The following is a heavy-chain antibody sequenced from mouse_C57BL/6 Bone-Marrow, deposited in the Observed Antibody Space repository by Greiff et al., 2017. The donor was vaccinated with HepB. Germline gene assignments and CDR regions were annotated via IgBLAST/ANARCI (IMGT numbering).Heavy chain of an antibody. J-gene: IGHJ4*01. D-gene: IGHD2-4*01. CDR2: IHPNSGST. Sequence: VKLQQPGAELVKPGASVKLSCKASGYTFTSYWMHWVKQRPGQGLEWIGMIHPNSGSTNYNEKFKSKATLTVDKSSSTAYMQLSSLTSEDSAVYYCARGGLRLDAMDYWGQGTSVTVSS. CDR1: GYTFTSYW. CDR3: ARGGLRLDAMDY. V-gene: IGHV1-64*01.